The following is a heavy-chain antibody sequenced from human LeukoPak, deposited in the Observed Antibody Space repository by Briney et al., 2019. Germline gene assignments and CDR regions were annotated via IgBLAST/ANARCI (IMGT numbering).Heavy chain of an antibody. CDR3: ARAIHYDYGDYVHYYYGMDV. D-gene: IGHD4-17*01. Sequence: PGGSLRLSCAASGFTFDDYAMHWVRQAPGKGLEWVSGISWNSGSIGYADSVKGRFTISRDNAKNSLYLQMNSLRAEDTALYYCARAIHYDYGDYVHYYYGMDVWGQGTTVTVSS. CDR2: ISWNSGSI. J-gene: IGHJ6*02. CDR1: GFTFDDYA. V-gene: IGHV3-9*01.